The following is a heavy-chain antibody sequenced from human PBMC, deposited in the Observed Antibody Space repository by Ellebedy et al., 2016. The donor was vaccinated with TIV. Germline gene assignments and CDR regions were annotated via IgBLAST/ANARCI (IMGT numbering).Heavy chain of an antibody. Sequence: PGGSLRLSCAASGFTFSTYSMNRVRQAPGKGLEWVSYISNSYSIITYADSVKGQFTISTDNAKNSLYLQMNSLRAEDSAVYYCARDYQWAFDYWGQGILVTVSS. CDR2: ISNSYSII. V-gene: IGHV3-48*04. D-gene: IGHD1-26*01. CDR1: GFTFSTYS. J-gene: IGHJ4*02. CDR3: ARDYQWAFDY.